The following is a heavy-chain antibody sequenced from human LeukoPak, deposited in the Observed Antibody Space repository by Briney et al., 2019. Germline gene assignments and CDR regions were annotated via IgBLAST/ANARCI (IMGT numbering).Heavy chain of an antibody. CDR3: AFDYDILTGYYIPYYFDY. D-gene: IGHD3-9*01. V-gene: IGHV4-39*01. CDR1: GGSISSSSYY. Sequence: SETLSLTCTVSGGSISSSSYYWGWIRQPPGKGLEWIGSIYYSGSTYYNPSLKSLVTISVDTSKNQFSLKLSSVTAADTAVYYCAFDYDILTGYYIPYYFDYWGQGTLVTVSS. J-gene: IGHJ4*02. CDR2: IYYSGST.